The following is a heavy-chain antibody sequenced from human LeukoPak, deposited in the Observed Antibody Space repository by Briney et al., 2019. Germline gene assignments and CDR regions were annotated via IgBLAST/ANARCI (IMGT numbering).Heavy chain of an antibody. CDR1: GSTFSSYA. V-gene: IGHV3-33*08. J-gene: IGHJ3*02. CDR3: ARDFCSGGSCYPDAFDI. D-gene: IGHD2-15*01. Sequence: GGSLRLSCAASGSTFSSYAMHWVRQAPGKGLEWVAVIWYDGTNTYYADSVKGRFTISRDNSKNTLYLQMNSLRAEDTAVYYCARDFCSGGSCYPDAFDIWGQGTMVTVSS. CDR2: IWYDGTNT.